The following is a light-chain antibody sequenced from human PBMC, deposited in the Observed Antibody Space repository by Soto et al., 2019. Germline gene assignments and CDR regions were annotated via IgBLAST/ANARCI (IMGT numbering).Light chain of an antibody. CDR3: SSYTSSSTVV. CDR1: SSDVGGYIY. J-gene: IGLJ2*01. CDR2: EVS. Sequence: QSALTQPASVSGSPGQSITISCTGTSSDVGGYIYVSWYQQHPGKAPKLMIYEVSNRPSGVSNRFSGSKSGNTASLTISGLLAEDEADYYCSSYTSSSTVVFGGGTKVTVL. V-gene: IGLV2-14*01.